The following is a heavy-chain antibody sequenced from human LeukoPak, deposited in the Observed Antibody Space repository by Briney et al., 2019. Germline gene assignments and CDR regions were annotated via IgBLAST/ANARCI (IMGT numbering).Heavy chain of an antibody. J-gene: IGHJ4*02. CDR3: ARSLWFGDSNLDY. D-gene: IGHD3-10*01. Sequence: GGSLRLSCAASGFTFSRYSMSCVRQAPGKGLEWVSSISTSSIYIYYADSLKGRFTISRDDAKNSLYLQMSSLRAEDTAMYYCARSLWFGDSNLDYWGQGTLVTVSS. V-gene: IGHV3-21*01. CDR2: ISTSSIYI. CDR1: GFTFSRYS.